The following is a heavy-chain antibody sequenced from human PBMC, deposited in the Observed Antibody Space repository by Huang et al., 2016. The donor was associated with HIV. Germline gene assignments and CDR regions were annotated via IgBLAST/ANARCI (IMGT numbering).Heavy chain of an antibody. V-gene: IGHV3-30*18. CDR3: AKDRSGGSYYFDS. J-gene: IGHJ4*02. CDR1: GFSLKSYN. CDR2: ISYDGNNK. Sequence: QVHLVESGGGVVQHGRSLRLSCAASGFSLKSYNMHWGRQAPGKGLERVAGISYDGNNKYYPDSLRGLFAIARDNAKTALYLEMNSLRADDTAVYFCAKDRSGGSYYFDSWGRGTLVTVSS. D-gene: IGHD1-26*01.